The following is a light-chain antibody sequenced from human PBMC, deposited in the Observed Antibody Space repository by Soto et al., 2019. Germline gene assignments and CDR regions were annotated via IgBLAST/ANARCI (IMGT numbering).Light chain of an antibody. J-gene: IGLJ2*01. CDR1: SSNIGAGYD. V-gene: IGLV1-40*01. Sequence: QSVLTQPPSVSGVPGQRVTISCTGSSSNIGAGYDVHWYQQLPGTAPKLLIYGNSNRPSGVPDRFSGSKSGTSASLAITGLQAEDEADYYCQSYDSSLREVFGGGTKLTVL. CDR2: GNS. CDR3: QSYDSSLREV.